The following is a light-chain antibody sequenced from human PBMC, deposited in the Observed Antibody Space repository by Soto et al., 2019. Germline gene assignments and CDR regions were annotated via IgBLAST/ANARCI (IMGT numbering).Light chain of an antibody. V-gene: IGKV3-11*01. CDR1: QSVRYF. J-gene: IGKJ4*01. Sequence: EIVLTQSPATLSLSPGERATLSCRASQSVRYFLAWYQQKPGQAPRLLIYDASNRATGIPARFSGRGSGTDFTLTISSLEPEDSAVYYCQQRSNWPPLTFGGGTKVEIK. CDR2: DAS. CDR3: QQRSNWPPLT.